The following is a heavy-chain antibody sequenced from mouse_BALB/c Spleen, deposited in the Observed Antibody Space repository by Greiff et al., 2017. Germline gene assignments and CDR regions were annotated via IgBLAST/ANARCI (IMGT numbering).Heavy chain of an antibody. CDR1: GYTFTSYW. Sequence: VQLQQSGAELAKPGASVKMSCKASGYTFTSYWMHWVKQRPGQGLEWIGYINPSTGYTEYNQKFKDKATLTADKSSSTAYMQLSSLTSEDSAVYYCARSPTYDGYSFAYWGQGTLVTVSA. V-gene: IGHV1-7*01. CDR2: INPSTGYT. CDR3: ARSPTYDGYSFAY. D-gene: IGHD2-3*01. J-gene: IGHJ3*01.